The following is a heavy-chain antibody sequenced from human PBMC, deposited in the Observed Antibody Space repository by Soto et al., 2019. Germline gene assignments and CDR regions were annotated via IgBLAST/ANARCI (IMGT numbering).Heavy chain of an antibody. CDR3: AGGFGSAVSGMDV. CDR1: GFTFSSYS. J-gene: IGHJ6*02. D-gene: IGHD3-3*01. Sequence: EVQLVESGGGLVKPGGSLRLSCAASGFTFSSYSMNWVRQAPGKGLEWVSSISSSSSYIYYADSVKGRFTISRDNAKNSLYLQMNSLRAEDTAVYYCAGGFGSAVSGMDVWGQGTTVTVSS. CDR2: ISSSSSYI. V-gene: IGHV3-21*01.